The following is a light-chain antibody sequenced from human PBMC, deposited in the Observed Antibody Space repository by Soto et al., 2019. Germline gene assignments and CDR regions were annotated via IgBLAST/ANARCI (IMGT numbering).Light chain of an antibody. CDR3: HQYGNSPQT. V-gene: IGKV3-20*01. CDR2: GAS. CDR1: QSVPTSY. Sequence: EIVLTQSPGTLSLSPGERATLSCRASQSVPTSYLGWYQQKPGQAPRLLIYGASSRATGIPDRFSGSGSGTYFTLTISRLATYDFAVYDCHQYGNSPQTFGQGTNVEVK. J-gene: IGKJ1*01.